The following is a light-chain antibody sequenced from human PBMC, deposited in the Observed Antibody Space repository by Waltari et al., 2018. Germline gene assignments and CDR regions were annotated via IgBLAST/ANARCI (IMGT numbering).Light chain of an antibody. Sequence: QSVLTQPPSVSGAPGPRVTISCTGTRSNIGAHYHVPWYPHLPGTAPNVLIYGNTNRPSGVPDRFSGSKSGTSASLAITGLQAEDEADYYCQSYDKSLSAWVFGGGTRLTVL. CDR3: QSYDKSLSAWV. CDR1: RSNIGAHYH. J-gene: IGLJ3*02. V-gene: IGLV1-40*01. CDR2: GNT.